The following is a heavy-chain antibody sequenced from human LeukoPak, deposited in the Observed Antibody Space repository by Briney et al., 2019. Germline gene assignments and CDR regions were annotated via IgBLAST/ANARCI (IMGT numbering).Heavy chain of an antibody. CDR3: AREEIGAPPLNTDNWFDP. V-gene: IGHV1-18*01. Sequence: ASVKVSCKASGYTFTSYGISWVRQAPGQGLEWMGWISAYNGNTNYAQKLQGRVTMTTDTSTSTAYMELRSLRSDDTAVYYCAREEIGAPPLNTDNWFDPWGQGTLVTVSS. CDR2: ISAYNGNT. CDR1: GYTFTSYG. J-gene: IGHJ5*02. D-gene: IGHD1-26*01.